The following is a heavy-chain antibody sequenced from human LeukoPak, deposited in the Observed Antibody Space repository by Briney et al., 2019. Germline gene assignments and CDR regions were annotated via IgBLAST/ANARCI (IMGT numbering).Heavy chain of an antibody. J-gene: IGHJ6*03. V-gene: IGHV3-13*01. CDR1: GFTFSSYD. CDR3: ARDTPMLAGPNLYYYMDV. D-gene: IGHD5-18*01. Sequence: GSLRLSCAASGFTFSSYDMHWVRQATGKGLEWVSAIGTAGDTYYPGSVKGRFTISRENAKNSLYLQMNSLRAGDTAVYFCARDTPMLAGPNLYYYMDVWGKGTTVTISS. CDR2: IGTAGDT.